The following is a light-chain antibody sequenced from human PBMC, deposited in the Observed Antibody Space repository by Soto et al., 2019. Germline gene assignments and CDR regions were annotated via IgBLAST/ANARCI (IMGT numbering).Light chain of an antibody. J-gene: IGLJ3*02. CDR1: SSDLGGINY. Sequence: QSALTQPASVSGSPGQSITIPCSGRSSDLGGINYVSWYQQHPGKVPKLIIYKVDNLPSGISDRFSASKSGNTASLAISGLQAEGEAHYYCSSYTTVPGPQWVFAGGTKVTVL. CDR2: KVD. CDR3: SSYTTVPGPQWV. V-gene: IGLV2-14*01.